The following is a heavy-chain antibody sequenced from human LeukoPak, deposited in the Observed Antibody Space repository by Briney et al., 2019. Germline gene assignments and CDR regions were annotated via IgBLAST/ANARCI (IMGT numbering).Heavy chain of an antibody. CDR1: GGSISSYY. CDR2: IYYSGSP. J-gene: IGHJ4*02. Sequence: SETLSLTCTVSGGSISSYYWSWIRQPPGKGLEWIGYIYYSGSPNYNPSLKSRVTISLDTSKNQFSLKLSSVSAADTAIYYCARQASCDSATCNPFDYWGQGTLVTVSS. D-gene: IGHD2/OR15-2a*01. V-gene: IGHV4-59*01. CDR3: ARQASCDSATCNPFDY.